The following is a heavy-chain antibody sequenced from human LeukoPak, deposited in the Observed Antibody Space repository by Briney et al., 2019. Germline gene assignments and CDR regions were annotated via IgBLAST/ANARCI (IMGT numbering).Heavy chain of an antibody. CDR1: GFTFSSYA. J-gene: IGHJ4*02. V-gene: IGHV3-23*01. D-gene: IGHD1-26*01. Sequence: GGSLRLSCAASGFTFSSYAMSWVRQAPGKGLEWVSAISRSGGSTYYADSEKGRFTISRDNSKNTLYLQMNSLRAEDTAVYYCANVPDSGSYYYFDYWGQGTLVTVSS. CDR3: ANVPDSGSYYYFDY. CDR2: ISRSGGST.